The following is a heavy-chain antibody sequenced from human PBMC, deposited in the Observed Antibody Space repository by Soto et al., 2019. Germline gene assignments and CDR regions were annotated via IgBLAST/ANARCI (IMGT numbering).Heavy chain of an antibody. CDR3: ARRTPITSGPFDY. V-gene: IGHV3-11*01. CDR1: GITFSDHY. Sequence: QVQLVESGGGVVQPGRSLRLSCAASGITFSDHYMSWIRQAPGKGLEWLSYISSDARTTKYAESVKGRFTISRDNAENSLYLQMNSLRPEDTAVYYCARRTPITSGPFDYWAQGILVTVSS. J-gene: IGHJ4*02. CDR2: ISSDARTT. D-gene: IGHD5-12*01.